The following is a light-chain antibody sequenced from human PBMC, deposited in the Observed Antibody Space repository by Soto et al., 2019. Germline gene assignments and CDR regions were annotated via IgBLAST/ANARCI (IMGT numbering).Light chain of an antibody. Sequence: AIRMTQSPSSLSASTGDRVTITCRASQGISSYLAWYQQKPGKAPKLLIYAASTLQSGVPSRFSGSGSGTDFTLTISWLQSEDFATYYCQQYYSYLGTFGQGTKVEIK. V-gene: IGKV1-8*01. J-gene: IGKJ1*01. CDR1: QGISSY. CDR2: AAS. CDR3: QQYYSYLGT.